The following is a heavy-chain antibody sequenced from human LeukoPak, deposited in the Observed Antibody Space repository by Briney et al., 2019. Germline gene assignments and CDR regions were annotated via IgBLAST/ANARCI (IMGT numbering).Heavy chain of an antibody. D-gene: IGHD5-18*01. V-gene: IGHV1-69*04. J-gene: IGHJ6*02. CDR2: IIPILGIA. CDR3: ARFSSYSYGYPYGMDV. Sequence: GSSVKVSCKASGGTFSSYAISWVRQAPGQGLEWMGRIIPILGIANYAQKFQGRVTITADKSTSTAYMELSSLRSEDTAVYYCARFSSYSYGYPYGMDVWGQGTTVTVSS. CDR1: GGTFSSYA.